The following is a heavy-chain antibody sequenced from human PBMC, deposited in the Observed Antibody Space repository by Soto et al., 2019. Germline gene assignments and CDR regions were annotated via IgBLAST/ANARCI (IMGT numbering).Heavy chain of an antibody. CDR3: ARDFVEVKYCSGGSCDRRVNWFDP. V-gene: IGHV4-30-4*01. Sequence: SETLSLTCTVSGGSISSGDYYWSWIRQPPGKGLEWIGYIYYSGSTYYNPSLKSRVTISVDTSKNQFSLKLSSVTAADTAVYYCARDFVEVKYCSGGSCDRRVNWFDPWGQGTLVTVSS. CDR2: IYYSGST. D-gene: IGHD2-15*01. CDR1: GGSISSGDYY. J-gene: IGHJ5*02.